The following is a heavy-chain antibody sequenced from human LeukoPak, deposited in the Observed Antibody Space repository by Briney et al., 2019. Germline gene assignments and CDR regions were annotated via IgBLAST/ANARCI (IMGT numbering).Heavy chain of an antibody. CDR1: GLTFSSYG. D-gene: IGHD1-26*01. CDR2: ISGSGGST. CDR3: AKAELRTPEDWFDP. Sequence: GGSLRLSCAASGLTFSSYGMHWVRQAPGKGLEWVSAISGSGGSTYYADSVKGRFTISRDNSKNTLYLQMNSLRAEDTAVYYCAKAELRTPEDWFDPWGQGTLVTVSS. V-gene: IGHV3-23*01. J-gene: IGHJ5*02.